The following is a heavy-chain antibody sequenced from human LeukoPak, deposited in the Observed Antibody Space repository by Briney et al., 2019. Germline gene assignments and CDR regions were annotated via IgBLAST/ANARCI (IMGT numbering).Heavy chain of an antibody. CDR1: GYTFTSFY. Sequence: ASVKVSCKASGYTFTSFYMHWVRQAPGQGLEWMGIINPRGGSVSSAQNFQDRITPTRDTSTSTVYMELSSLRSEDTAVYYCARDYHGSGSLTTFDYWGQGTLVTVSS. V-gene: IGHV1-46*01. CDR3: ARDYHGSGSLTTFDY. CDR2: INPRGGSV. D-gene: IGHD3-10*01. J-gene: IGHJ4*02.